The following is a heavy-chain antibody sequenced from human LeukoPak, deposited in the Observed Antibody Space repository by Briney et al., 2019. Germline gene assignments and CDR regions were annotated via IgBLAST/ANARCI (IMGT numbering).Heavy chain of an antibody. CDR3: ARDGDYIMPPFDY. CDR2: IKQDGSEK. Sequence: PGGSLRLSCAASGFTFTRYWMSWVRQAPGKGLEWVANIKQDGSEKHYVDSVKGRFTISRDNARNSVYLQMNSLSDDDTAAYYCARDGDYIMPPFDYWGQGILVTVSS. J-gene: IGHJ4*02. CDR1: GFTFTRYW. D-gene: IGHD4-17*01. V-gene: IGHV3-7*01.